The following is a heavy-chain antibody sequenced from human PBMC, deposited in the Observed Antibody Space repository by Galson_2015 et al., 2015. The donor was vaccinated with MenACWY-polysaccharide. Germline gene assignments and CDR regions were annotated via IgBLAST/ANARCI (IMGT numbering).Heavy chain of an antibody. CDR2: INSGSTTI. V-gene: IGHV3-48*02. D-gene: IGHD4-17*01. Sequence: ALRLGGAGSGFSVHTSPVIWVRQVPGTGLEWLSYINSGSTTIHYADSVKGRFTVCRDNLKSSVYLQMNSLRDGDTALYYLATGDYVSQGGRSYWGQGTLVTVSS. CDR1: GFSVHTSP. CDR3: ATGDYVSQGGRSY. J-gene: IGHJ4*02.